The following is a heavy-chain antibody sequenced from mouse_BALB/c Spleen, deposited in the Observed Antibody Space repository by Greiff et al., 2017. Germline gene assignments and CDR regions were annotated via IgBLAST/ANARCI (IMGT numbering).Heavy chain of an antibody. V-gene: IGHV1-54*01. Sequence: QVQLQQSGAELVRPGTSVKVSCKASGYAFTNYLIEWVKQRPGQGLEWIGVINPGSGGTNYNEKFKGKATLTADKSSSTAYMQLSSLTSDDSAVYFCARTGPITTGFAYWGQGTLVTVSA. J-gene: IGHJ3*01. CDR2: INPGSGGT. CDR1: GYAFTNYL. D-gene: IGHD1-1*01. CDR3: ARTGPITTGFAY.